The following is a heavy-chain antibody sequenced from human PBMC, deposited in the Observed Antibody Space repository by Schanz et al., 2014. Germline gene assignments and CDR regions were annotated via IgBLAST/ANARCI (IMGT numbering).Heavy chain of an antibody. Sequence: QGQLVQSGPDVKKPGSSVRVSCKASGGTFSRLTFSWVRQAPGQGLEWMGYINSSGGGTSYAQKFQDRLTMTRDASTSTVYMELSSLRSEDTAVYYCARDGVDTAAGGNYWGQGTLXTVSS. V-gene: IGHV1-46*03. J-gene: IGHJ4*02. D-gene: IGHD6-13*01. CDR1: GGTFSRLT. CDR2: INSSGGGT. CDR3: ARDGVDTAAGGNY.